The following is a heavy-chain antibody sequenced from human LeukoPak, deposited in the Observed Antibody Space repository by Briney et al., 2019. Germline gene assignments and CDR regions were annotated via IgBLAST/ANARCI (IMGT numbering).Heavy chain of an antibody. Sequence: GGSLRLSCAASGFTFSSYEMNWVRQAPGKGLEWVSYISSSGSTIYYADSVKGRFTISRDNAKNSLYLQMNSLRAEDTAVYYCARRHCSSTSCQDYYYGMDVWGQGTTVTVSS. D-gene: IGHD2-2*01. CDR2: ISSSGSTI. CDR3: ARRHCSSTSCQDYYYGMDV. J-gene: IGHJ6*02. V-gene: IGHV3-48*03. CDR1: GFTFSSYE.